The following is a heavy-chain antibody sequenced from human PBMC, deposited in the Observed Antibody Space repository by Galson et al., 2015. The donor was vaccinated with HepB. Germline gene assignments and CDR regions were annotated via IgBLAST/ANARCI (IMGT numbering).Heavy chain of an antibody. CDR1: IFTFSKYA. CDR2: ISSSGVTT. D-gene: IGHD3-22*01. J-gene: IGHJ4*02. CDR3: AKDPSLEYYYDTPYFDY. V-gene: IGHV3-23*01. Sequence: SLRLSCAASIFTFSKYALTWVRQAPGKGLEWVSSISSSGVTTYYADSVKGRFTISRDNSKNILYLQMNNLRAEDTAIYYCAKDPSLEYYYDTPYFDYWGQGTLVTVSS.